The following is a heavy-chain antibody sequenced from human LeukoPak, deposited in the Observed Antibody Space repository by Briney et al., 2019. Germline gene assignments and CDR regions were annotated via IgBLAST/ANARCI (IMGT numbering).Heavy chain of an antibody. CDR1: GGSISSYY. Sequence: SETLSLTCTVSGGSISSYYWSWIRQPPGKGLEWIGYIYYSGSTNYNPSLKSRVTISVDTSKNQFSLKLSSVTAADTAVYYCAGASYDSSGAHWGQGTLVTVSS. CDR3: AGASYDSSGAH. J-gene: IGHJ4*02. V-gene: IGHV4-59*01. CDR2: IYYSGST. D-gene: IGHD3-22*01.